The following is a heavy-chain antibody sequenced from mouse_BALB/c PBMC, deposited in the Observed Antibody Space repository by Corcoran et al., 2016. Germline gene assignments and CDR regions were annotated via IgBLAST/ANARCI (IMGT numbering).Heavy chain of an antibody. CDR2: IYPGSGNT. CDR1: GYTFTDYY. Sequence: QIQLQQSGPELVKPGASVKISCKASGYTFTDYYINWVKQKPGQGLEWIGWIYPGSGNTTYNEKFKGKATLTVDTSSSTAYMQLSSLTSEDTAVYFVARVYGNYYFDYWGQGTTLTVSS. CDR3: ARVYGNYYFDY. V-gene: IGHV1-84*02. J-gene: IGHJ2*01. D-gene: IGHD2-10*02.